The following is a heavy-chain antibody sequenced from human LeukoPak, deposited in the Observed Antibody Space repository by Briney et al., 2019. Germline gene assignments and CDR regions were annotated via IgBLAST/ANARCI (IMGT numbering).Heavy chain of an antibody. V-gene: IGHV1-2*02. CDR3: ARVGPVLRFLEFDP. CDR2: INPNSGGT. Sequence: GASVKVCCKASGYTFTGYYMHWVRQAPGQGLEWMGWINPNSGGTNYAQKFQGRVTMTRDTSISTDYMELSRLRSDDTAVYYCARVGPVLRFLEFDPWGQGTLVTVSS. CDR1: GYTFTGYY. D-gene: IGHD3-3*01. J-gene: IGHJ5*02.